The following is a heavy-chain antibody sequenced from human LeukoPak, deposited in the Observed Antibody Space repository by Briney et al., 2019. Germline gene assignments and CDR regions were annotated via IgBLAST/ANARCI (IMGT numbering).Heavy chain of an antibody. Sequence: GESLKISCTGSAYSFTSYWIGWVRQMPRKGLEWMGIIYPGDADTRYSPSFQGQVTISADKSISTAYLEWSSQKASDTAMYYCARHELSAYCSGGSCYVDYWGQGTLVTVSS. J-gene: IGHJ4*02. CDR3: ARHELSAYCSGGSCYVDY. D-gene: IGHD2-15*01. CDR2: IYPGDADT. V-gene: IGHV5-51*01. CDR1: AYSFTSYW.